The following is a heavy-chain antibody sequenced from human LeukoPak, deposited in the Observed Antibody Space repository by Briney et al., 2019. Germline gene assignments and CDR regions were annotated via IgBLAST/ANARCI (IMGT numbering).Heavy chain of an antibody. Sequence: SETLSLTCTVSGGSISSGIYYWTCIRQPAGKGLEWIGRIYTSGSTNYNPSLKGRVTISVDTSKNQFSLKLSSVTAADTAVYYCARDLQTKGVVGDYYYMDVWGKGTTVTVSS. CDR1: GGSISSGIYY. V-gene: IGHV4-61*02. D-gene: IGHD3-3*01. CDR2: IYTSGST. J-gene: IGHJ6*03. CDR3: ARDLQTKGVVGDYYYMDV.